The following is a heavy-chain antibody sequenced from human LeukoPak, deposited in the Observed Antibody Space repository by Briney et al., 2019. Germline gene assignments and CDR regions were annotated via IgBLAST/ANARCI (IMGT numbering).Heavy chain of an antibody. CDR3: ARLRRYSRTYCYYGMDV. Sequence: GESLKISCKGSGYSFTSYWIGWVRQMPGKGLEWMGIIYPGDSDTRYSPSFRGQVTISADKSISTAYLQWSSLKASDTAMYYCARLRRYSRTYCYYGMDVWGQGTTVTVSS. J-gene: IGHJ6*02. D-gene: IGHD6-13*01. CDR1: GYSFTSYW. CDR2: IYPGDSDT. V-gene: IGHV5-51*01.